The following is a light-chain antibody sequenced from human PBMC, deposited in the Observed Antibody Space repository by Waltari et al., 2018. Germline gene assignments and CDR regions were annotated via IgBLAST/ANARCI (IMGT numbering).Light chain of an antibody. V-gene: IGLV2-14*01. CDR2: DVV. CDR3: SSYASSK. CDR1: SSDIGGHNY. Sequence: QSALTQPTSVSGSPGQTIPIPCPGTSSDIGGHNYVSWYQQHPGKAPKLMIYDVVKRPSGVSNRFSGSKSGNTASLTISGLQAEDDAIYYCSSYASSKFGGGTKLTVL. J-gene: IGLJ2*01.